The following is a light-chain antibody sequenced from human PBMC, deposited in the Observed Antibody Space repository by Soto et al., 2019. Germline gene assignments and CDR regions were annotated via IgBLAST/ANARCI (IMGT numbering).Light chain of an antibody. V-gene: IGKV3-20*01. Sequence: EIVLTQSPGSLSLSPGERATLSCRASQSVDNNYLVWYQQKPGQAPRLLIYAATTRATSIPDRFSGSGSGTDFTLTISRLEAEDCAVYYCQVYASWTFGQGNKVEIK. CDR2: AAT. J-gene: IGKJ1*01. CDR1: QSVDNNY. CDR3: QVYASWT.